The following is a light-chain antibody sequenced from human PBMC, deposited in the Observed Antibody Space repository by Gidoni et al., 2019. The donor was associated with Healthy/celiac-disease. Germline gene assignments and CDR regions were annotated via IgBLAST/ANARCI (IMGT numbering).Light chain of an antibody. CDR1: QDISNY. CDR2: DAS. J-gene: IGKJ4*01. V-gene: IGKV1-33*01. CDR3: QQYALT. Sequence: DIQMTQSPSSLSASVGDRVTITCQASQDISNYLNWYQQKPGKAPKLLIYDASNLETGVPSRFSGSGSGTDLTFTISSLQPEDIETYYCQQYALTFGGGTKVEIK.